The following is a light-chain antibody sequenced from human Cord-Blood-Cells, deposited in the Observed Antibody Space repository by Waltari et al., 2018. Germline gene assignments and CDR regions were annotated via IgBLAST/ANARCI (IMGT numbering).Light chain of an antibody. CDR3: CSYAGSSTSWV. J-gene: IGLJ3*02. CDR1: SSDVGSYNL. V-gene: IGLV2-23*01. Sequence: QSALTQPASVSGSPGQSITISCTGTSSDVGSYNLVSWYQQHPSKAPKPMIYQGSKRPSGVSNRFSGSNSGNTASLTISGLQAEDEADYYCCSYAGSSTSWVFGGGTKLTVL. CDR2: QGS.